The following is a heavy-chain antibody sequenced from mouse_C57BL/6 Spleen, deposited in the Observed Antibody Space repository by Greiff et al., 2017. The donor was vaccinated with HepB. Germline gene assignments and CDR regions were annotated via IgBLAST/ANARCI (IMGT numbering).Heavy chain of an antibody. J-gene: IGHJ3*01. Sequence: VQLQQSGPELVKPGASVKIPCKASGYTFTDYNMDWVKQSHGKSLEWIGDINTNNGGTIYNQKFKGKATLTVDKSSSTAYMELRSLTSEDTAVYYCARWASTRGSSPWFAYWGQGTLVTVSA. V-gene: IGHV1-18*01. CDR3: ARWASTRGSSPWFAY. CDR1: GYTFTDYN. D-gene: IGHD1-1*01. CDR2: INTNNGGT.